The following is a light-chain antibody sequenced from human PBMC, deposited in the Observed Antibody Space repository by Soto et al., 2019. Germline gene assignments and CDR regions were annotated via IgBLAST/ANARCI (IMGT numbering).Light chain of an antibody. CDR1: SSDVGGYNY. CDR3: CSYAASNTFV. CDR2: DVS. J-gene: IGLJ1*01. Sequence: ALTQPRSVSGSPGQSVTISCTGTSSDVGGYNYVSWYQQYSGKAPKVMIYDVSKRPSGVPDRFSGSKSGNTASLTISGLQAEDEADYYCCSYAASNTFVFGTGTKLTVL. V-gene: IGLV2-11*01.